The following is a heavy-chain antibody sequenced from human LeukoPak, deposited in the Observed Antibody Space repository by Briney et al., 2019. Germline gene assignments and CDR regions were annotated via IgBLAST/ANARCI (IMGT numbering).Heavy chain of an antibody. CDR2: IYYSGST. V-gene: IGHV4-31*03. Sequence: SQTLSLTCTVSGGSISSGGYYWSWIRQHPGKGLERIGYIYYSGSTYYNPSLKSRVTISVDTSKNQFSLKLSSVTAADTAVYYCARTRYDFWSGTDMDVWGQGTTVTVSS. CDR3: ARTRYDFWSGTDMDV. D-gene: IGHD3-3*01. J-gene: IGHJ6*02. CDR1: GGSISSGGYY.